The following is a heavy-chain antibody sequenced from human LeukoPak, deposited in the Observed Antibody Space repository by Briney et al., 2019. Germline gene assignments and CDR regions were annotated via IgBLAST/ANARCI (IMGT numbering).Heavy chain of an antibody. D-gene: IGHD4-23*01. V-gene: IGHV4-34*01. CDR1: GGSSTASY. J-gene: IGHJ2*01. CDR3: ARVTGGGNVAYWYFDL. CDR2: IHHAGDT. Sequence: SETLSLTCGVDGGSSTASYWSWICQSPGKGPEWIGEIHHAGDTNYNPSLKSRVTISLDIYKAQFSLNLKSVTAADTAVYYCARVTGGGNVAYWYFDLWGRGTLVTVSS.